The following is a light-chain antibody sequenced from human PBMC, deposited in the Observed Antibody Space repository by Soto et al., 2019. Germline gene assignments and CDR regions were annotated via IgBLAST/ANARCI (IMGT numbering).Light chain of an antibody. CDR2: GVT. Sequence: QSALTQPASVSGSPGQSITISCTGSDRDVGSYDLVSWYQQHPGRAPKLIIYGVTDRPSGISNRFSGSKSGNTASLTISGLQAEDEADYYCCSYAGSYTLTFGGGTKLTVL. V-gene: IGLV2-23*02. CDR3: CSYAGSYTLT. J-gene: IGLJ2*01. CDR1: DRDVGSYDL.